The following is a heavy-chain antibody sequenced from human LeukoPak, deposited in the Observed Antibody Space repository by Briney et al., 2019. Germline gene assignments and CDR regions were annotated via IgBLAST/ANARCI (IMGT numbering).Heavy chain of an antibody. D-gene: IGHD4-23*01. CDR2: ISSSGSVL. CDR1: GFTFSSYE. CDR3: AREGYGGNSDAFDI. V-gene: IGHV3-48*03. J-gene: IGHJ3*02. Sequence: PGGSLRLSCAASGFTFSSYEMDWVRQAPGRGLEWVSYISSSGSVLYTDSVRGRFTISRDNARNSLYLQMNSLRAEDTAVYFCAREGYGGNSDAFDIWGQGTMVTVSS.